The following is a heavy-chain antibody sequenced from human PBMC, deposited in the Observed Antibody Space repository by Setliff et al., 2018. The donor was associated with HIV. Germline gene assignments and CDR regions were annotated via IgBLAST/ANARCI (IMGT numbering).Heavy chain of an antibody. J-gene: IGHJ5*02. CDR1: RFAFSTYW. CDR2: IKQDGSEK. D-gene: IGHD2-15*01. Sequence: QPGGSLRLSCEASRFAFSTYWMSWVRQAPGKGLEWVANIKQDGSEKYYVDSVKGRFTISRDNAKNSLYLQMNSLRAEDTAVYYCAREVMVVATNWFDPWGQGTLVTVSS. V-gene: IGHV3-7*03. CDR3: AREVMVVATNWFDP.